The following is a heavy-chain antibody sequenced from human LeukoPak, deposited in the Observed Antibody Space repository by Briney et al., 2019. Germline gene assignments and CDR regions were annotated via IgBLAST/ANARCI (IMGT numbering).Heavy chain of an antibody. CDR3: ARSMALRYFDWLKRNWFDP. D-gene: IGHD3-9*01. J-gene: IGHJ5*02. Sequence: SETLSLTCAVYGGSFSGYYWSWIRQPPGKGLEWIGEINHSGSTNYNPSLKSRVTISVDTSKNQFSLKLSSVTAADTAVYYCARSMALRYFDWLKRNWFDPWGQRTLVTVSS. V-gene: IGHV4-34*01. CDR1: GGSFSGYY. CDR2: INHSGST.